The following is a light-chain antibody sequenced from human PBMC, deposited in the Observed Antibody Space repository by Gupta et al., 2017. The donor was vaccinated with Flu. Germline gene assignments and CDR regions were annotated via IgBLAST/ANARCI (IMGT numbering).Light chain of an antibody. V-gene: IGKV1-39*01. CDR2: AAS. CDR1: QRISRY. Sequence: DIQMTQSPSSLSASVGDRVTITCRASQRISRYLYWYQQKPGKAPKLLIYAASRLKSGVPSRFSGSGSGTDFTLTISSLQPEDFATYYCQQCNSTQLTFGGGTKVEIK. CDR3: QQCNSTQLT. J-gene: IGKJ4*01.